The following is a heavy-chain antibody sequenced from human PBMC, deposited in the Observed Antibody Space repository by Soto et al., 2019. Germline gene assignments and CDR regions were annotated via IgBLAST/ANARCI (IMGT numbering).Heavy chain of an antibody. CDR3: GKGHSTTFGVYHYFGMDV. Sequence: EVQLWESGGGLVQPGGSLRLSCVASGFTFSDYGMSWVRQAPGKGLEWVAGITAFGGGTYNADSVEGRFTISRDNSKRTVYLKVNSLRPEDTAIYYCGKGHSTTFGVYHYFGMDVWGHGTTVNVSS. CDR2: ITAFGGGT. V-gene: IGHV3-23*01. CDR1: GFTFSDYG. J-gene: IGHJ6*02. D-gene: IGHD2-2*01.